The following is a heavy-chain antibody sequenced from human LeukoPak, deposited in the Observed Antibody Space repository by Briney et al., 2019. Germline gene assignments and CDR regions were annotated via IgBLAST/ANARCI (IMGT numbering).Heavy chain of an antibody. CDR3: ARVTKHDNSRNNYYMDV. Sequence: SETLSLTCTVSDGSTTGTRYYWGWFRQTPGKGPEWIGNINYRGAVYYNPSLRSRATISLDTSKNQFPLRLTSVTAADTAVYFCARVTKHDNSRNNYYMDVWGKGTTVTVSS. D-gene: IGHD4-17*01. V-gene: IGHV4-39*06. CDR2: INYRGAV. J-gene: IGHJ6*03. CDR1: DGSTTGTRYY.